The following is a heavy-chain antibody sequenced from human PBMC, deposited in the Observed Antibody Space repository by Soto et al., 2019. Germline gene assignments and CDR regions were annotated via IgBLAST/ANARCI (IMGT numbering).Heavy chain of an antibody. V-gene: IGHV1-46*01. J-gene: IGHJ6*02. CDR3: ARGPSFYYDFWSGYSYQADYYYYYGMDV. D-gene: IGHD3-3*01. Sequence: ASVKVSCKASGYTFTSYYMHWVRQAPGQGLEWMGIINPSGGSTSYAQKFQGRVTMTRDTSTSTVYMELSSLRSEDTAVYYCARGPSFYYDFWSGYSYQADYYYYYGMDVWGQGTTGTVS. CDR1: GYTFTSYY. CDR2: INPSGGST.